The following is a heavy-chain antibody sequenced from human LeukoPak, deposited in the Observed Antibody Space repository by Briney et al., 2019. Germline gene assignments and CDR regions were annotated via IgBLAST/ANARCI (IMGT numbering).Heavy chain of an antibody. CDR1: GFTFSSYE. CDR3: ARVGVVVAATGNLWFDP. D-gene: IGHD2-15*01. CDR2: ISSSGTTI. Sequence: GGSLRLSCAASGFTFSSYEMNWVRQAPGKGLEWVSYISSSGTTIYYADSVKGRFTISRDNAKNSLYLQMNSLRAEDTAVYYCARVGVVVAATGNLWFDPWGQGALVTVSS. V-gene: IGHV3-48*03. J-gene: IGHJ5*02.